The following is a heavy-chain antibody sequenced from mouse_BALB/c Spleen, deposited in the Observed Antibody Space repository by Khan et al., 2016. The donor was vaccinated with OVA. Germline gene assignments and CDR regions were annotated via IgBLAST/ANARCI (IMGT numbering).Heavy chain of an antibody. V-gene: IGHV5-17*02. CDR1: GFTFSSFG. CDR3: ARSGGNFHWYFDV. Sequence: EVKLMESGGGLVQPGGSRKLSCAASGFTFSSFGMHWGRQAPKKGLEWVAYVSSGSSTIYYVDTVKGRFTISRENPKNTLFLQMTSLRSEDTAMYYCARSGGNFHWYFDVWGAGTSVTVSS. D-gene: IGHD2-1*01. CDR2: VSSGSSTI. J-gene: IGHJ1*01.